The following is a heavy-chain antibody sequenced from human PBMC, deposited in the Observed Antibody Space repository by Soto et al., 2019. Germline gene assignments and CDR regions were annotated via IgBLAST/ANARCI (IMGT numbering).Heavy chain of an antibody. D-gene: IGHD6-25*01. CDR2: TRDKAHSYTT. V-gene: IGHV3-72*01. CDR3: VRARSSSGWYYFHL. CDR1: GFTFSDHY. J-gene: IGHJ4*02. Sequence: EVQLVESGGGLVQPGGSLRLSCAASGFTFSDHYMDWVRQAPGKGLEWVGRTRDKAHSYTTEYAASVKGRFSISRDDSKNSVSLQMNILQTEDTAVYYCVRARSSSGWYYFHLWGQGTLVTVSS.